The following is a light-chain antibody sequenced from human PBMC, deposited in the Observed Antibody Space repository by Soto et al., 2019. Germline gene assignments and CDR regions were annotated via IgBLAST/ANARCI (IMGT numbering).Light chain of an antibody. CDR1: QSISGW. CDR3: QHYSTYPWA. CDR2: KAS. Sequence: DIQMTQSPSALSVSVGDRVTITCRARQSISGWLAWYQQKPGKAPKVLIYKASSLESGVPSRFSGSGSGTEVTLTSSSLQPDDFATYYCQHYSTYPWAFGQGTKVEIK. J-gene: IGKJ1*01. V-gene: IGKV1-5*03.